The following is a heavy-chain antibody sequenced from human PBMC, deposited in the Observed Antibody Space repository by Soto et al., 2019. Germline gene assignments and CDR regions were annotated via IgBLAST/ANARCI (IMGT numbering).Heavy chain of an antibody. D-gene: IGHD1-26*01. CDR2: IYPGDSDT. Sequence: PGDSLKISCKGSGYDFTHYWIAWVRQTPGKGLEWMGVIYPGDSDTKYSPSFQGQVTISADKSIDTAYLQRSGLKASDTAIYYCARAVGDSDASDSYSLGHWGQGTLVTGSS. CDR3: ARAVGDSDASDSYSLGH. J-gene: IGHJ4*02. CDR1: GYDFTHYW. V-gene: IGHV5-51*01.